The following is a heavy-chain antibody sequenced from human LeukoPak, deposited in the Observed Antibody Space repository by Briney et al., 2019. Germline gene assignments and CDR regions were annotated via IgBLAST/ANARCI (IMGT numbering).Heavy chain of an antibody. CDR3: ARAGMATIHYDY. D-gene: IGHD5-24*01. Sequence: SETLSLTCAVSGDSMSTFYWIWLRQPAGKGLEGLGRIYSSGSTNYNHSLTSRVTMSVDTSRNQFSLVLNSVTAADTAVYYCARAGMATIHYDYWGQGALVTVSS. CDR1: GDSMSTFY. J-gene: IGHJ4*02. V-gene: IGHV4-4*07. CDR2: IYSSGST.